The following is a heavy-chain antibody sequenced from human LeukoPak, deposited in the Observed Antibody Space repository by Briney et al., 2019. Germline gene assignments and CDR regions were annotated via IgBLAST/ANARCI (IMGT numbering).Heavy chain of an antibody. D-gene: IGHD2-2*01. V-gene: IGHV3-23*01. Sequence: PGGSLRLSCAASGFTFSSYAMSWVRQAPGKGLEWVSAISGSSGSTYYADSVKGRFTISRDNSKNTLYLQMNSLRAEDTAVYYCANDSRIVVVPVYYYYGMDVWGQGTTVTVSS. J-gene: IGHJ6*02. CDR3: ANDSRIVVVPVYYYYGMDV. CDR2: ISGSSGST. CDR1: GFTFSSYA.